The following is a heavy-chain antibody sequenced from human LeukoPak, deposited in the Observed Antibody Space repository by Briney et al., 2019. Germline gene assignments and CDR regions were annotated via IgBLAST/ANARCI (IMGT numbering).Heavy chain of an antibody. CDR1: GFTFSSYA. CDR2: ISYDGSNK. J-gene: IGHJ4*02. Sequence: AAGSLRLSCAASGFTFSSYAMHWVRQAPGKGLEWVAVISYDGSNKYYADSVKRRFTISRDNAKNTLYPQMNSLRAEDTAVYYCARISGRDLGYCSGGSCFGFYYWGQRALVTVSS. CDR3: ARISGRDLGYCSGGSCFGFYY. V-gene: IGHV3-30*04. D-gene: IGHD2-15*01.